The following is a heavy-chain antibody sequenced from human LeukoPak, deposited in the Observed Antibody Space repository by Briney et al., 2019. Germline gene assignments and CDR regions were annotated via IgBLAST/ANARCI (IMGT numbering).Heavy chain of an antibody. Sequence: ASVKVSCKASGYTFTSYGISWVRQAPGQGLEWMGWISAYNGNTNYAQKLQGRVTMTTDTSTSTAYMELRSLRSDDTAVYYCARDGVVRGVVGFWAIDYWGQGTLDTVSS. J-gene: IGHJ4*02. V-gene: IGHV1-18*01. CDR3: ARDGVVRGVVGFWAIDY. CDR2: ISAYNGNT. CDR1: GYTFTSYG. D-gene: IGHD3-10*01.